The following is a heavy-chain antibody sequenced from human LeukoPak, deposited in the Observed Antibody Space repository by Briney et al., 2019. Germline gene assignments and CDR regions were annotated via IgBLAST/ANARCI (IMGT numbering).Heavy chain of an antibody. CDR1: GGSFSGYY. J-gene: IGHJ2*01. CDR2: INHSAST. V-gene: IGHV4-34*01. D-gene: IGHD1-26*01. Sequence: SETLTLTCAIYGGSFSGYYSSWIRQPPGKGLEWIGEINHSASTNYNPSLKSRVTISVDTSKNQFFRRLSSVTAADTAVYYCARGEVGATTIQDGYFLLWGRGTLVTVSS. CDR3: ARGEVGATTIQDGYFLL.